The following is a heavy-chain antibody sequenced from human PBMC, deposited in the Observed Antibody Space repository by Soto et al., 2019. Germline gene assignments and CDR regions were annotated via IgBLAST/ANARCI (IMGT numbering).Heavy chain of an antibody. Sequence: GSLRLSCAASGFTFSAYYMSWIRQAPGKGLEWVSYISSSGSTIYYADSVKGRFTISRDNAKNSLYLQMNSLRAEDTAVYYCARVQGYCSSTSCYNFDYWGQGTLVTVSS. CDR3: ARVQGYCSSTSCYNFDY. J-gene: IGHJ4*02. CDR1: GFTFSAYY. V-gene: IGHV3-11*01. CDR2: ISSSGSTI. D-gene: IGHD2-2*02.